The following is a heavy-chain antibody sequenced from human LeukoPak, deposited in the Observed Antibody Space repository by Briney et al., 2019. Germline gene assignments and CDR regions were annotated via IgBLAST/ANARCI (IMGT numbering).Heavy chain of an antibody. CDR3: AKREYSSSEFDY. CDR1: RFTLSSYA. D-gene: IGHD6-6*01. V-gene: IGHV3-23*01. J-gene: IGHJ4*02. CDR2: SSGSDGRK. Sequence: GGSLRLSCVATRFTLSSYAMSWVRPAPGKGLEWVSASSGSDGRKYYVGSVRGRLTISRDNSKNTLYLQMNSLRAEDTSVYYCAKREYSSSEFDYWGQGTLVTVSS.